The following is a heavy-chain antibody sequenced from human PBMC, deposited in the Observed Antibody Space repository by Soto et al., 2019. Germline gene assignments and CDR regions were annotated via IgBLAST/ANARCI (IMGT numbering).Heavy chain of an antibody. CDR3: ARLQAAAGDNDLTFDY. V-gene: IGHV5-10-1*01. CDR1: GYSFTSYW. CDR2: IDPSDSYT. J-gene: IGHJ4*02. D-gene: IGHD6-13*01. Sequence: EVQLVQSGAEVKKPGESLRISCNGSGYSFTSYWISWVSQMPGKGLEWMGRIDPSDSYTNYSPSFQGHVIISADKSISTAYLQWSSLKASDTAMYYCARLQAAAGDNDLTFDYWGQGTLVTVSS.